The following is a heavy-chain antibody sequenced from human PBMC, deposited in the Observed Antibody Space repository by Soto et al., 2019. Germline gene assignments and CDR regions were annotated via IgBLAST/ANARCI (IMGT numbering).Heavy chain of an antibody. D-gene: IGHD3-22*01. V-gene: IGHV3-21*01. CDR3: ASQPRDSSGYWYYFDY. CDR2: ISSSSSYI. CDR1: GFSFSSYS. Sequence: EVQLVESGGGLVKPGGSLRPSCAASGFSFSSYSMNWVRQAPGKGLEGVPSISSSSSYIYYADSVKGRFTISRDNAKNSLFLQMNSLRAEDSAVYYCASQPRDSSGYWYYFDYWGQGTLVTVSS. J-gene: IGHJ4*02.